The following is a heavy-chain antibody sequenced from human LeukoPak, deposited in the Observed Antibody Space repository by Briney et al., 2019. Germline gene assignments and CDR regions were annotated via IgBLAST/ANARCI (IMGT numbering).Heavy chain of an antibody. CDR3: ARAGPRMAYYYDSSGYYFDY. Sequence: SETLSLTCAVYGGSYSGYYWSWIRQPPGKGLEWIGGINHSGSTNYNPSLKSRVTISVDTSKNQFSLKLSSVTAADTAVYYCARAGPRMAYYYDSSGYYFDYWGQGTLVTVSS. J-gene: IGHJ4*02. D-gene: IGHD3-22*01. CDR1: GGSYSGYY. V-gene: IGHV4-34*01. CDR2: INHSGST.